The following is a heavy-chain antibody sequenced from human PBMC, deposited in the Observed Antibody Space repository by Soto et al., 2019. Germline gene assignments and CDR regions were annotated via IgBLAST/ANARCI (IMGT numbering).Heavy chain of an antibody. J-gene: IGHJ6*02. Sequence: AESLNICCNVRGFSFIIYWIAWMRQMPGKGLEWMGIIYPGDATITYSPSFQGQVTISVDKSFNTAYLQWSSLKASDTAMYYCARRNLDLYYGMDVWGQGTTVTVSS. V-gene: IGHV5-51*01. CDR2: IYPGDATI. CDR1: GFSFIIYW. D-gene: IGHD4-4*01. CDR3: ARRNLDLYYGMDV.